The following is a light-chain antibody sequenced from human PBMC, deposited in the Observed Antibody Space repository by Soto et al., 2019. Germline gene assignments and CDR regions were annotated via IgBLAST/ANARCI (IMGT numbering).Light chain of an antibody. CDR1: QSVSRN. CDR3: QQYNNWPIT. CDR2: DAS. J-gene: IGKJ5*01. Sequence: EIVMTQAPATLYVSPGERAAQSFRASQSVSRNLAWYQQKPGQAPRLLIYDASTRATGTPARFSGSGSGTKFTLSISSLQSEDFAVYYCQQYNNWPITFGQGTRLENK. V-gene: IGKV3D-15*01.